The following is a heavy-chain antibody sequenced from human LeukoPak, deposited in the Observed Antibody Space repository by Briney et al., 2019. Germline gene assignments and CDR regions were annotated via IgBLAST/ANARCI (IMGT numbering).Heavy chain of an antibody. D-gene: IGHD6-13*01. Sequence: ASVKLSCKASGYTFTGYYMHWVRHPPGQGLEWMGWINPNSGGTNYAQKFQGRVTMTRDMSISTAYMELSRLRSDDTAVYYWAMVSSSGQNSDDGFDIWGQGTMVTVSS. V-gene: IGHV1-2*02. CDR2: INPNSGGT. J-gene: IGHJ3*02. CDR1: GYTFTGYY. CDR3: AMVSSSGQNSDDGFDI.